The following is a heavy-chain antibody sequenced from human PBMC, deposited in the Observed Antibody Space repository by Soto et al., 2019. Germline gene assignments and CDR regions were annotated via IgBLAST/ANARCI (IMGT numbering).Heavy chain of an antibody. CDR3: ARDSIAGRYWFDP. V-gene: IGHV4-31*03. CDR2: VYYSGST. Sequence: LSLTCTVSGGSISSGAYYWNWIRQLPGKGLEWIGYVYYSGSTYYNPSLKSRVTISVDTSKNQFSLKVSSVTAADTAVYYCARDSIAGRYWFDPWGQGTLVTVSS. CDR1: GGSISSGAYY. D-gene: IGHD6-6*01. J-gene: IGHJ5*02.